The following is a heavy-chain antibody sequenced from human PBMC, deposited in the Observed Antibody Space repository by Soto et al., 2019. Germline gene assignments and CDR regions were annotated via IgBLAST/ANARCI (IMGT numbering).Heavy chain of an antibody. CDR1: GGSISSGGYS. J-gene: IGHJ4*02. CDR2: IYRSGST. D-gene: IGHD1-26*01. V-gene: IGHV4-30-2*01. CDR3: ARRYGGNFDY. Sequence: SETLSLTCAVSGGSISSGGYSWSWIRQPPGKGLEWIGYIYRSGSTYYNPSLKSRVTISVDRSKNQFSLKLSSVTAADTAVYYCARRYGGNFDYWGQGTLVTVS.